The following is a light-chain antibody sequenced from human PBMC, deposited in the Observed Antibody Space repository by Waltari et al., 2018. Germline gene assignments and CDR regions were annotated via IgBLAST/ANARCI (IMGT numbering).Light chain of an antibody. CDR3: AAWDDTLMVV. Sequence: QSVLTQPPSASATPGQRVPISCSGRRSHIGSHSVVWYQQLPGTAPKLLIFDTEIRPSGVPDRFSGSKSGTSASLAISGLQSEDEADYYCAAWDDTLMVVFGGGTKLTVL. CDR1: RSHIGSHS. J-gene: IGLJ2*01. CDR2: DTE. V-gene: IGLV1-44*01.